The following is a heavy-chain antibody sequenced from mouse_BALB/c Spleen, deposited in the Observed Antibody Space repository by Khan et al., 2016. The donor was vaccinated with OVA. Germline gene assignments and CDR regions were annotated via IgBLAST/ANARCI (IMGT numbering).Heavy chain of an antibody. V-gene: IGHV3-2*02. CDR2: ISYSGST. J-gene: IGHJ2*01. CDR3: ARTASIKY. CDR1: GYSITSGYG. Sequence: VQLKESGPGLVKPSQSLSLTCTVTGYSITSGYGWNWIRQFPGNKLEWMGYISYSGSTNYNPSLKSRIPITRDTSKNQFFLQLNSVTTEDTATYYCARTASIKYWGQGTTLTVSS. D-gene: IGHD1-2*01.